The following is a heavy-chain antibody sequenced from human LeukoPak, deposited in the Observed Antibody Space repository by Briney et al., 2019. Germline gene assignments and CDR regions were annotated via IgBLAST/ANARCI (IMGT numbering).Heavy chain of an antibody. V-gene: IGHV1-46*01. D-gene: IGHD2-2*01. CDR2: INPSGGTT. CDR3: ARDPFYCSSTSCSSYYYYGMDV. CDR1: GYTFISYY. J-gene: IGHJ6*02. Sequence: ASVKVSCKTSGYTFISYYIKWVRQAPGQGREWMGIINPSGGTTNYAQRFQRRITMTRDTSTSTVYMDLSSLRSEDTAVYYCARDPFYCSSTSCSSYYYYGMDVWGQGTTVTVSS.